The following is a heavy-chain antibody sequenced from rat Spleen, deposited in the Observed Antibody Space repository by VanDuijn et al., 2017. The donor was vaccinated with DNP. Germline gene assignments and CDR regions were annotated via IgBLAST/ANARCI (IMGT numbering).Heavy chain of an antibody. CDR1: GFTFSDFV. Sequence: EVQLVESDGGLVQPGNSLKLSCAASGFTFSDFVMAWVRQSPKKGLEWVATIMVDGITPFYRDSVKGRFTISRDNAKSILYLQMDSLRSEDTATYYCATHLGAPFAYWGQGTLVTVSS. V-gene: IGHV5S10*01. CDR2: IMVDGITP. J-gene: IGHJ3*01. D-gene: IGHD5-1*01. CDR3: ATHLGAPFAY.